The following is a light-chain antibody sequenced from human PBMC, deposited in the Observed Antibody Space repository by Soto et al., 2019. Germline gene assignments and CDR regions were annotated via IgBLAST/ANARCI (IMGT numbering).Light chain of an antibody. CDR1: QSVSSY. V-gene: IGKV3-11*01. CDR2: DAS. J-gene: IGKJ4*01. Sequence: EIVLTQSPATLSLSPGERATLSCRASQSVSSYLAWYQQKPGQAPRLLIYDASNRATGIPARLSGSGSGTDFALTISSLEPEGFAVYYCPQRSNWPSTFGGGTKVEIK. CDR3: PQRSNWPST.